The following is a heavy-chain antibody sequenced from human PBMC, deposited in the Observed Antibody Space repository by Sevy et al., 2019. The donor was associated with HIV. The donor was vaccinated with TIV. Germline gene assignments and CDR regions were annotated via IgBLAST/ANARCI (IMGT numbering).Heavy chain of an antibody. CDR3: ARVPCSSTSCPVPTITGTTWGFDY. Sequence: ASVKVSCKASGYTFTGYYMHWVRQAPGQGLEWMGWINPNSGGTNYAQKFQGRVTMNRDTSISTAYMELSRLRSDDTAVYYCARVPCSSTSCPVPTITGTTWGFDYWGQGTLVTVSS. J-gene: IGHJ4*02. V-gene: IGHV1-2*02. CDR1: GYTFTGYY. CDR2: INPNSGGT. D-gene: IGHD2-2*01.